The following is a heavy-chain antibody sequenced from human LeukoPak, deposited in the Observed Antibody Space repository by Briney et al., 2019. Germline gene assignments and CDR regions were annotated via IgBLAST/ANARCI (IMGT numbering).Heavy chain of an antibody. V-gene: IGHV4-39*07. D-gene: IGHD3-3*01. J-gene: IGHJ4*02. CDR1: GGSISSSSYY. CDR2: IYYSGST. Sequence: SETLSLTCTVSGGSISSSSYYWGWIRQPPGKGLEWIGSIYYSGSTYYNPSLKSRVTISVDTSKYQFSLKLSSVTAADTAVYYCARIHPLYDFWSGYYTGVAGYYFDYWGQGTLVTVSS. CDR3: ARIHPLYDFWSGYYTGVAGYYFDY.